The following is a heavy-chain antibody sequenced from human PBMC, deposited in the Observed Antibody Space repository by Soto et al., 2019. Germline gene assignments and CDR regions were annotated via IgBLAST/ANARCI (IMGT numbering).Heavy chain of an antibody. J-gene: IGHJ6*02. CDR1: GFTFSSYS. V-gene: IGHV3-21*01. CDR2: ISSSSSYI. CDR3: ARGGIHYYGSGSSPYYYYGMDV. D-gene: IGHD3-10*01. Sequence: PGGSLRLSCAASGFTFSSYSMNWVRQAPGKGLEWVSSISSSSSYIYYADSVKGRFTISRDNAKNSLYLQMNSLRAEDTAVYYCARGGIHYYGSGSSPYYYYGMDVWGQGTTVTVSS.